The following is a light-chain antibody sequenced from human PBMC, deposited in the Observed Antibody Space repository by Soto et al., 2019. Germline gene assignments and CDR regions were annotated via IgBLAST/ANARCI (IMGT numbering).Light chain of an antibody. CDR2: DAS. V-gene: IGKV3-11*01. J-gene: IGKJ1*01. CDR1: QSVSSN. CDR3: QQYNSYSVT. Sequence: EMVLTQSPATLSLSPGERATLSCRASQSVSSNLAWYQQKPGQAPRLLIYDASNRATGIPARFSGSGSGTDFTLTVSSLQPDDFATYYCQQYNSYSVTFGQGTKVDIK.